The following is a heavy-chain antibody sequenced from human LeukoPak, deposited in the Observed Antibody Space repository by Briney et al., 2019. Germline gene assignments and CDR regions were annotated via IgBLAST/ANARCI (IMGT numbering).Heavy chain of an antibody. V-gene: IGHV1-18*01. Sequence: GASVKVSCKASGYTFSNFGISWMRQAPGQGLEWMGWISGNNDNPNYGQNFQGRFTVTSDSSTSTAYMELRNLRSDDTAVYYCARDGTSTDDYWGQGTLVTVSS. CDR1: GYTFSNFG. CDR3: ARDGTSTDDY. CDR2: ISGNNDNP. J-gene: IGHJ4*02. D-gene: IGHD2-2*01.